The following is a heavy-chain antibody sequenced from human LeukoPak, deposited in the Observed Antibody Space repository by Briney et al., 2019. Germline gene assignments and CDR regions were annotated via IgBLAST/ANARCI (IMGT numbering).Heavy chain of an antibody. D-gene: IGHD3-22*01. V-gene: IGHV1-18*01. CDR3: ARHSSHSQFDF. CDR2: INIYNGNT. CDR1: GYTFASYA. J-gene: IGHJ4*02. Sequence: ASVKVSCKASGYTFASYAFSWVRQAPGQGLEWMGWINIYNGNTDYAQNLQGRVTMTTETSTSTAHMELRSLGSDDTAVYFCARHSSHSQFDFWGQGTLVTVSS.